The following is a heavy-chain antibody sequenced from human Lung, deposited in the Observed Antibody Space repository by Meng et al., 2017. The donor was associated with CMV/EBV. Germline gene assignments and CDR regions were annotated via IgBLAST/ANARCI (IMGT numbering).Heavy chain of an antibody. Sequence: ASVXVSXKASGYTFTSYGISWVRQAPGQGLEWMGWISAYNGNTNYAQQLQGRVTMTTDTSTSTAYMELRSLRSDDTAVYYCARDDWGGTTPPDYWGQGTLVTVSS. D-gene: IGHD1-1*01. CDR3: ARDDWGGTTPPDY. V-gene: IGHV1-18*01. J-gene: IGHJ4*02. CDR1: GYTFTSYG. CDR2: ISAYNGNT.